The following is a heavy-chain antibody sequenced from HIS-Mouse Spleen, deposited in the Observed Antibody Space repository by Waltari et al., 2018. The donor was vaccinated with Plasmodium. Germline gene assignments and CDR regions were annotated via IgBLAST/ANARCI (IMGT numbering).Heavy chain of an antibody. D-gene: IGHD6-19*01. CDR3: AKDGYSSGWYWGYFDY. Sequence: EVQLLESGGGLVQPGGSLRLSCAASGFTFSSYAMSWVRQAPGKGLEWVSAISGSGGRTYYADSVKGRFTISRDNSKNTLYLQMNSLRAEDTAVYYCAKDGYSSGWYWGYFDYWGQGTLVTVSS. J-gene: IGHJ4*02. V-gene: IGHV3-23*01. CDR2: ISGSGGRT. CDR1: GFTFSSYA.